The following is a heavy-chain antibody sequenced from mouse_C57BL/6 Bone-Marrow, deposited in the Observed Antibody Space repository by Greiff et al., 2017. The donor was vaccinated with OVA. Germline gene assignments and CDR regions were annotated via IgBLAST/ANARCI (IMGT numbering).Heavy chain of an antibody. D-gene: IGHD2-4*01. CDR3: ARDAEDYDVAMDY. J-gene: IGHJ4*01. Sequence: EVHLVESGGGLVQSGRSLRVSCATSGFTFSDFYMEWVRQAPGKGLEWIAASRNKANDYTTEYSASVKGRFIVSRDTSQSILYLQMNALRAEDTAIYYCARDAEDYDVAMDYWGQGTSVTVSS. V-gene: IGHV7-1*01. CDR1: GFTFSDFY. CDR2: SRNKANDYTT.